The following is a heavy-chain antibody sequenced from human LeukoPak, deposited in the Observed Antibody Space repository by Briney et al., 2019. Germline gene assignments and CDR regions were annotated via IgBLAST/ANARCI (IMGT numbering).Heavy chain of an antibody. Sequence: SVKVSCKASGYTFTGYYMHWVRQAPGQGLEWMGGIIPIFGTANYAQKFQGRVTITADKSTSTAYMELSSLRSEDTAVYYCASLLRYFDWLSSPVDYYYYYYMDVWGKGTTVTVSS. CDR3: ASLLRYFDWLSSPVDYYYYYYMDV. CDR1: GYTFTGYY. V-gene: IGHV1-69*06. J-gene: IGHJ6*03. D-gene: IGHD3-9*01. CDR2: IIPIFGTA.